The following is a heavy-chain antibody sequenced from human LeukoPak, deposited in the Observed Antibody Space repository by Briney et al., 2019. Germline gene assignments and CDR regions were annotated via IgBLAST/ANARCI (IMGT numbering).Heavy chain of an antibody. CDR1: GSTLSKLS. Sequence: ASVKVSCKVSGSTLSKLSIHWVRQGPEKGLEWMGGSDAGETVYADKFQGRVTMNEDTSTDTVYMQLNSLSSEDTAVYYCVHRSYTSAWYHSLVLDYWGQGTLITVSS. CDR2: SDAGET. D-gene: IGHD6-13*01. J-gene: IGHJ4*02. CDR3: VHRSYTSAWYHSLVLDY. V-gene: IGHV1-24*01.